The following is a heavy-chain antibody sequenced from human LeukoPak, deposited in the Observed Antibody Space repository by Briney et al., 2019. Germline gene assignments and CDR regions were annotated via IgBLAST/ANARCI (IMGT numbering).Heavy chain of an antibody. CDR2: ISTYNGNT. CDR1: GYTFTSYG. Sequence: ASVKVSCKASGYTFTSYGISWVRQAPGQGLEWMAWISTYNGNTNYAQKFQGRVTMTTDTSTSTAYMELRSLRSDDTAVYYCARGEYCSNGVCFAGGFDYWGQGTLVTVSS. D-gene: IGHD2-8*01. J-gene: IGHJ4*02. V-gene: IGHV1-18*01. CDR3: ARGEYCSNGVCFAGGFDY.